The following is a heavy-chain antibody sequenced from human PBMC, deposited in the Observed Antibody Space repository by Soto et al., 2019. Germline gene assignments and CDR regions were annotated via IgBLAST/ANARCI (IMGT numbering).Heavy chain of an antibody. V-gene: IGHV3-48*01. D-gene: IGHD1-20*01. J-gene: IGHJ6*03. CDR2: ISSSSSTI. CDR3: ARGPGILDYYYYMDV. Sequence: GGSLRLSCAASGFTFSSYSMNWVRQAPGKGLEWVSYISSSSSTIYYADSVKGRFTISRDNAKNSLYLQMNSLRAEDTAVYYCARGPGILDYYYYMDVWGKGTTVTVSS. CDR1: GFTFSSYS.